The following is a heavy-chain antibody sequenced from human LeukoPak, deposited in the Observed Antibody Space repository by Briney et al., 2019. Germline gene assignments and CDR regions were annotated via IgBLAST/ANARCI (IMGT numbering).Heavy chain of an antibody. J-gene: IGHJ4*02. CDR3: ARDMELGTYFDY. CDR1: GFTFSSYS. V-gene: IGHV3-48*01. Sequence: TGGSLRLSCAASGFTFSSYSMNWVRQAPGKGLEWVSYISSRSSTIYYADSVKGRFTISRDNAKNSLYLQMNSLRAEDTAVYYCARDMELGTYFDYWGQGTLVTVSS. CDR2: ISSRSSTI. D-gene: IGHD7-27*01.